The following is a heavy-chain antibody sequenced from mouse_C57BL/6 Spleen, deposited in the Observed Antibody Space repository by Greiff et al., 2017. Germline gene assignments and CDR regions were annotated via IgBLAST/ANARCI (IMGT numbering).Heavy chain of an antibody. CDR2: IDPSDSYT. J-gene: IGHJ2*01. CDR1: GYTFTSYW. V-gene: IGHV1-69*01. CDR3: ATYDGYYVNDY. D-gene: IGHD2-3*01. Sequence: QVQLKQPGAELVMPGASVKLSCKASGYTFTSYWMHWVKQRPGQGLEWIGEIDPSDSYTNYNQKFKGKSTLTVDKSSSTAYMQLSSLTSEDSAVYYCATYDGYYVNDYWGQGTTLTVSS.